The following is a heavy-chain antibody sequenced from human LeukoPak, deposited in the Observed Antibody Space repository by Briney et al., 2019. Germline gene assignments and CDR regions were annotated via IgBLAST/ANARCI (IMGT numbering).Heavy chain of an antibody. CDR1: GFSLSSYA. J-gene: IGHJ4*02. D-gene: IGHD3-10*01. V-gene: IGHV3-23*01. CDR3: ARGGVDYYGSGTYYLMYYFDY. Sequence: GGSLRLSCTVSGFSLSSYALSWVRRAPGKGLEWVSATSSSDAGKYYADSVRGRFTISRDDPHNTLYLQMNSLRAEDTAVYFCARGGVDYYGSGTYYLMYYFDYWGQGALVTVSS. CDR2: TSSSDAGK.